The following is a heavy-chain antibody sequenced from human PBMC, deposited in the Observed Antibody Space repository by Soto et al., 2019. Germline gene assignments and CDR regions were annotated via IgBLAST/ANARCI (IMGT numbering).Heavy chain of an antibody. V-gene: IGHV3-30*18. J-gene: IGHJ4*02. CDR3: AKDPKADGYNYASY. Sequence: QEQLMESGGGVVQPGRSLRLSCAASGFMFSNFGFHWVRQVPGKGLEWVAVISYDGSKTFYEDFVKGRFTIARDNSKNTVYLQMNSLRPEDTAVYFCAKDPKADGYNYASYWGQGTLVTVSS. CDR1: GFMFSNFG. CDR2: ISYDGSKT. D-gene: IGHD5-12*01.